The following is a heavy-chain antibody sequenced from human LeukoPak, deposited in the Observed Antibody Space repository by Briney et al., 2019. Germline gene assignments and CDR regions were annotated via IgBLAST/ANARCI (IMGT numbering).Heavy chain of an antibody. CDR1: GFTFSSFA. CDR3: AELGITMIGGV. D-gene: IGHD3-10*02. Sequence: GGSLRLSCVASGFTFSSFAMSWVRQAPGKGLAWVSGISTSGGITDYADSVKGRFTISRDNSKRTLYLEMNSLRAEDTAVYYCAELGITMIGGVWGKGTTVTISS. V-gene: IGHV3-23*01. J-gene: IGHJ6*04. CDR2: ISTSGGIT.